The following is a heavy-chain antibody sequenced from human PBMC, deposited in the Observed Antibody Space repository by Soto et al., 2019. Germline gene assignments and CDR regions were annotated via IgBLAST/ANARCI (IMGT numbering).Heavy chain of an antibody. CDR2: ISSSSSYI. V-gene: IGHV3-21*01. J-gene: IGHJ4*02. D-gene: IGHD2-2*02. CDR1: GFTFSSYS. Sequence: GGSLRLSCAASGFTFSSYSMNWVRQAPGKGLEWVSSISSSSSYIYYADSVKGRFTISRDNAENSLYLQMNSLRAEDTAVYYCARDARDIVVVPAAIRYWGQGTLVTVSS. CDR3: ARDARDIVVVPAAIRY.